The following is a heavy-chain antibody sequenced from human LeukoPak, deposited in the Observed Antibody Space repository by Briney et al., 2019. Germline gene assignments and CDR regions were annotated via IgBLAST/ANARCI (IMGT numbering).Heavy chain of an antibody. CDR1: GFTVSSNY. D-gene: IGHD2-15*01. V-gene: IGHV3-53*01. J-gene: IGHJ4*02. Sequence: PGGSLRLSCAASGFTVSSNYMSWVRQAPGKGLEWVSVIYSGGSTYYADSVKGRFTISRDNSKNTLYLQMNSLRAEDTAVYYCARDDCSGGSCYSGNYYFDYWGQGTLVTVSS. CDR3: ARDDCSGGSCYSGNYYFDY. CDR2: IYSGGST.